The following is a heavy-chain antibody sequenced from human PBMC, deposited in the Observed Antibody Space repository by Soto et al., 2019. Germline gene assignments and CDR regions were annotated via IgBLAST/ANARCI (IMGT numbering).Heavy chain of an antibody. CDR2: ISSSSSYI. V-gene: IGHV3-21*01. CDR1: GFTFSSYS. J-gene: IGHJ4*02. Sequence: GGSLRLSCAASGFTFSSYSMNWVRQAPGKGLEWVSSISSSSSYIYYADSVKGRFTISRDNAKNSLYLQMNSLRAEDTAVYYCASLPTVTTIWGRDTFDYWGQGTLVTVSS. D-gene: IGHD4-17*01. CDR3: ASLPTVTTIWGRDTFDY.